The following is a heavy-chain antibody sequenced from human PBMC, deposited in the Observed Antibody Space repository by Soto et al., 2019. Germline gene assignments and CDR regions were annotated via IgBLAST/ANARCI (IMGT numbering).Heavy chain of an antibody. D-gene: IGHD1-26*01. CDR1: GFTFSSYW. CDR3: ARDIPQGACYLDY. V-gene: IGHV3-7*01. CDR2: INEDGSVK. J-gene: IGHJ4*02. Sequence: EVQLVESGGGLVQPGGSLRLSCAASGFTFSSYWMTWVRQAPGRGLEWVANINEDGSVKGYVDSVKGRFTISRDKARNSLNLQLNSLRAEDTAVYYCARDIPQGACYLDYWGQGTLVTVSS.